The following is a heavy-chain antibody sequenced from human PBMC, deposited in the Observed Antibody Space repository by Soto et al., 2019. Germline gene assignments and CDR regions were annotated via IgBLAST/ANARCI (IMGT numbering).Heavy chain of an antibody. V-gene: IGHV1-3*01. CDR2: INAGNGNT. CDR1: GYTFTSYA. Sequence: ASVKDSGRASGYTFTSYAMHWLRQAPGQRLEWMGWINAGNGNTKYSQKFQGRVTITRDTSASTAYMELSSLRSEDTAVYYCARDGIAFGVVRFDPWGQGTLVTVSS. J-gene: IGHJ5*02. D-gene: IGHD6-13*01. CDR3: ARDGIAFGVVRFDP.